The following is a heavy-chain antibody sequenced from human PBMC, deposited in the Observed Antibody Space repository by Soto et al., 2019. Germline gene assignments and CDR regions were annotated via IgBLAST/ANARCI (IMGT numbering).Heavy chain of an antibody. Sequence: GGSLRLSCAASGFTFSSYAMSWVRQAPGKGLEWVSAISGSGGSTYYADSVKGRFTISRDNSKNTLYLQMNSLRAEDTAVYYCAKSPYYYGSGSYYAFDIWGQGTMVTVSS. CDR1: GFTFSSYA. J-gene: IGHJ3*02. CDR3: AKSPYYYGSGSYYAFDI. CDR2: ISGSGGST. D-gene: IGHD3-10*01. V-gene: IGHV3-23*01.